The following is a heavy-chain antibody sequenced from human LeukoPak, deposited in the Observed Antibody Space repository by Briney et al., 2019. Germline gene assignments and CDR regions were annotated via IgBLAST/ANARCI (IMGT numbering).Heavy chain of an antibody. CDR2: IYYSGST. Sequence: KSSETLSLTCTVSGGSISSGSYYWSWIRQHPGKGLEWIGYIYYSGSTYYNPSLKSRVTISVDTSKNQFSLKLSSVTAADTAVYYCARVPPTEVGWFDPWGQGTLVTVSS. J-gene: IGHJ5*02. D-gene: IGHD4-23*01. V-gene: IGHV4-31*03. CDR3: ARVPPTEVGWFDP. CDR1: GGSISSGSYY.